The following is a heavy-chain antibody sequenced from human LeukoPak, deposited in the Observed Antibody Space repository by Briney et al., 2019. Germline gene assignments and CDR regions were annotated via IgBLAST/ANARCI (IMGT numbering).Heavy chain of an antibody. V-gene: IGHV4-34*01. D-gene: IGHD6-13*01. J-gene: IGHJ4*02. CDR1: GGSFSGYY. CDR2: INHSGST. CDR3: ARSPYSSSWYYFDY. Sequence: SETLSLTCAVYGGSFSGYYWSWIRQPPGKGLEWIGEINHSGSTNYNPSLKSRVTISVDTSKNQFSLKLSSVTAADTAVYYCARSPYSSSWYYFDYWGQGTLVTVSS.